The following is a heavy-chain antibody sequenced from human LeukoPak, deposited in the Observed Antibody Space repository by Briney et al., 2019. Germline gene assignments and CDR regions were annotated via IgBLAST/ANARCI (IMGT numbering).Heavy chain of an antibody. Sequence: SQTLSLTCTVSGGSISSGGYYWSWIRQHPGKGLEWIGYIYYSGSTYYNPSLKSRVTISVDTSKNQFSLKLYSVTAADTAVYYCARDDRALGRSTTSCYGYWGQGTLVTVSS. J-gene: IGHJ4*02. CDR3: ARDDRALGRSTTSCYGY. CDR2: IYYSGST. V-gene: IGHV4-31*03. CDR1: GGSISSGGYY. D-gene: IGHD2-2*01.